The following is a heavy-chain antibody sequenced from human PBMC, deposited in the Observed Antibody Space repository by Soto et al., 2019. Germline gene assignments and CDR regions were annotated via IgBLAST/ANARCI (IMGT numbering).Heavy chain of an antibody. D-gene: IGHD4-17*01. J-gene: IGHJ6*02. CDR2: ISGSGGST. V-gene: IGHV3-23*01. CDR3: AKDPPRSSVTTKNYSYYGMDV. Sequence: VGSLRLSCASSVFTFSSYAMSCVRHAPGKWLEWVSAISGSGGSTYYADSVKGRFTISRDNSKNTLYLQMNSLRAEDTAVYYCAKDPPRSSVTTKNYSYYGMDVLGQGTTVTVSS. CDR1: VFTFSSYA.